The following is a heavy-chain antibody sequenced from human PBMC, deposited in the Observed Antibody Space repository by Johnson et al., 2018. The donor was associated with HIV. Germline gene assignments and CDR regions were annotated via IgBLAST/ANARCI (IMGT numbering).Heavy chain of an antibody. V-gene: IGHV3-20*04. J-gene: IGHJ3*02. Sequence: VQLVESGGVVVQPGGSLRLSCETSRFTFDDYAMHWVRQAPGKGLEWVSLINWDGGSTGYADSVKGRFTISRDNAKNSLYLQMNSLRAEDTALYYCARFGRGGSHAFDIWGQGTMVTVSS. CDR1: RFTFDDYA. CDR2: INWDGGST. D-gene: IGHD5-24*01. CDR3: ARFGRGGSHAFDI.